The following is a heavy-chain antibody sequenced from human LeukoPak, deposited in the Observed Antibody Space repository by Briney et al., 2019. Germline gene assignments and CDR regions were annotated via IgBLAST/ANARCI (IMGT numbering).Heavy chain of an antibody. CDR1: GFTFDDYA. D-gene: IGHD3-3*01. CDR2: ISGDGDST. CDR3: AKGTPPYYDFWSTYYYYMDV. Sequence: GGSPRLSCAASGFTFDDYAMHWVRQAPGKGLEWVSFISGDGDSTYYADSVKGRFTISRDNGKNSLYLQMNSLRTEDTALYYCAKGTPPYYDFWSTYYYYMDVWGKGTTVTVSS. J-gene: IGHJ6*03. V-gene: IGHV3-43*02.